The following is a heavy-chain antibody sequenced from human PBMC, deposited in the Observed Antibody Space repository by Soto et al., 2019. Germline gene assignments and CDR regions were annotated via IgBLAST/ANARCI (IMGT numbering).Heavy chain of an antibody. CDR2: IRSKANSHAT. CDR3: TRLFWSGHDY. V-gene: IGHV3-73*01. D-gene: IGHD3-3*01. J-gene: IGHJ4*02. CDR1: GFTFSGSA. Sequence: PGGSLRLSCAASGFTFSGSAMHWVRQASGKGLEWVGRIRSKANSHATAYAASVKGRFTISRDDSKNTAYLQMNSLKTEDTAVYYCTRLFWSGHDYWGQGTLVTVSS.